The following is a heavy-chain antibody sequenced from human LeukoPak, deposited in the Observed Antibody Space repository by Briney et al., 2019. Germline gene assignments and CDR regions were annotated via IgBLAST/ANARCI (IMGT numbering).Heavy chain of an antibody. CDR2: ISAYNGNT. CDR3: ARGIVVVPAEPGDYFDY. J-gene: IGHJ4*02. Sequence: PSVNVSCKASGYTFTSYGISWVRQAPGQGLERMGWISAYNGNTNYAQKLQGRVTMTTDTSTSTAYMELRSLRSDDTAVYCCARGIVVVPAEPGDYFDYWGQGTLVAVSS. V-gene: IGHV1-18*04. CDR1: GYTFTSYG. D-gene: IGHD2-2*01.